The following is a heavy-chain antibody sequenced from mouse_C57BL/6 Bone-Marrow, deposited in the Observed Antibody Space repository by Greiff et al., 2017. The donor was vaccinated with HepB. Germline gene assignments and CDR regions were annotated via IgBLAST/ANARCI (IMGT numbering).Heavy chain of an antibody. V-gene: IGHV1-82*01. CDR3: AREKGLRRGFAY. Sequence: QVQLQQSGAELVKPGASVKISCKASGYAFSSSWMNWVKQRPGKGLEWIGRIYPGDGDTNYNGKFKGKATLTADKSSSTAYMQLSSLTSEDSAVYFCAREKGLRRGFAYWGQGTLVTVSA. D-gene: IGHD2-4*01. J-gene: IGHJ3*01. CDR2: IYPGDGDT. CDR1: GYAFSSSW.